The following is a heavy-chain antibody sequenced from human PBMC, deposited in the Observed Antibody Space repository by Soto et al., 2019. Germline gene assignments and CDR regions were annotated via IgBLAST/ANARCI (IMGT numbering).Heavy chain of an antibody. D-gene: IGHD6-6*01. CDR2: ISSNGGST. CDR3: VPQLVVYYGMDV. J-gene: IGHJ6*02. CDR1: GLTFSSYA. V-gene: IGHV3-64D*06. Sequence: GGSLRLSCSASGLTFSSYAMHWVRQAPGKGLEYVSAISSNGGSTYYADSVKGRFTTSRDNSKNTLYLQMSSLRAEDTAVYYCVPQLVVYYGMDVWGQGTTVTVSS.